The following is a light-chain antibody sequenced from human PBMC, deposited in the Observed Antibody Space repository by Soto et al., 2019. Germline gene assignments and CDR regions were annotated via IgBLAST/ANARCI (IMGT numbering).Light chain of an antibody. CDR2: DAS. V-gene: IGKV1-39*01. CDR1: QSISSY. CDR3: QQSYSTLRT. J-gene: IGKJ1*01. Sequence: DLQMTQSPSSLSASVGDRVTITCRASQSISSYLNWYQQKPGKAPKLLIYDASSLQSGVPSRFSGSGSGTDFTLTISSLQPEDFATYYCQQSYSTLRTFGQGTKVEIK.